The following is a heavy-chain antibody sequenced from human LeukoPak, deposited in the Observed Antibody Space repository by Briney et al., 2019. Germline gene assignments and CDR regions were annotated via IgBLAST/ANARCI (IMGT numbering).Heavy chain of an antibody. CDR2: IKEDGSDK. CDR3: AKEGRSLQTY. D-gene: IGHD5-24*01. J-gene: IGHJ4*02. Sequence: PGGSLRLSCAASGFTFNTYWMTWVRQAPGQGLEWVADIKEDGSDKYYVDAVKGRFTISRDNAKNSLFLQMNSLRVEDTAVYYCAKEGRSLQTYWGQGTLVTVSS. CDR1: GFTFNTYW. V-gene: IGHV3-7*03.